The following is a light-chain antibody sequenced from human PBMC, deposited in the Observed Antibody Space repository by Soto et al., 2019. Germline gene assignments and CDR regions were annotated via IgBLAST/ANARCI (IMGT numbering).Light chain of an antibody. V-gene: IGKV3-20*01. Sequence: EIVLTQSPGTLSLSPGERATLSCRASQSVRSSYLAWYQQKPGQAPRLLIYGASNRATGIPDRFSGSGSGTDFTLTISRLEPEDFALYYCQQYGSSSRTFGQGTKVEIK. J-gene: IGKJ1*01. CDR2: GAS. CDR3: QQYGSSSRT. CDR1: QSVRSSY.